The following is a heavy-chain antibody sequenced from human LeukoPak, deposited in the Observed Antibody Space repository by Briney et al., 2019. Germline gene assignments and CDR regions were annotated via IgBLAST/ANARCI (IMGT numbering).Heavy chain of an antibody. J-gene: IGHJ4*02. CDR3: ASVEAYYYDSSGWGNLDY. CDR1: GYTFTGYY. D-gene: IGHD3-22*01. Sequence: ASVKASCKASGYTFTGYYMHWVRQAPGQGLEWMGRINPNSGGTNYAQKFQGRVTMTRDTSISTAYMELSRLRSDDTAVYYCASVEAYYYDSSGWGNLDYWGQGTLVPVSS. V-gene: IGHV1-2*06. CDR2: INPNSGGT.